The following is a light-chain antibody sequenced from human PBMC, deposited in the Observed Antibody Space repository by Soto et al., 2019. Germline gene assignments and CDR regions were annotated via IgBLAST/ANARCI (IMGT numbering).Light chain of an antibody. J-gene: IGKJ4*01. CDR3: QQRSNWTLT. V-gene: IGKV3D-20*02. Sequence: EIVLTQSPGTLSLSPGERATLSCRASQSVSSSYLAWYQQKPGQAPRLLIYDASNRATGIPARFSGSGSGTDLTLTISSIETEDFEVYYCQQRSNWTLTFGGGTKVDIK. CDR1: QSVSSSY. CDR2: DAS.